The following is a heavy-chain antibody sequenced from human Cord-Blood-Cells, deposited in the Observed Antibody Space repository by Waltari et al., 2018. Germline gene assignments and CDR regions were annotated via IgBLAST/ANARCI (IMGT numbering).Heavy chain of an antibody. CDR3: ARGKTSSSWFDY. CDR2: INHSGRT. Sequence: QVQLQQWGAGLLKPSETLSLTCAVYGGSFSGYYWSWIRQPPGKGLEWIGEINHSGRTNYTPSLKSRVTISVDTSKNQFSLKLSSVTAADTAVYYCARGKTSSSWFDYWGQGTLVTVSS. J-gene: IGHJ4*02. CDR1: GGSFSGYY. D-gene: IGHD6-13*01. V-gene: IGHV4-34*01.